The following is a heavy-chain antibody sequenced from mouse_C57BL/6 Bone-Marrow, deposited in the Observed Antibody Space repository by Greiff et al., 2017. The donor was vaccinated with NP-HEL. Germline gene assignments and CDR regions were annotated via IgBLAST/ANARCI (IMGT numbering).Heavy chain of an antibody. J-gene: IGHJ4*01. CDR2: INPRSGVT. CDR3: ARYRASTGTRAMDY. V-gene: IGHV1-7*01. D-gene: IGHD4-1*02. Sequence: QVQLKQSGAELAKPGASVKLSCKALGYTGPRAGRPLLPPVPLHCLEFILYINPRSGVTKYNQKFKDKATLTADKSSSTAYMQLSSLTYEDSAVYYCARYRASTGTRAMDYWGQGTSVTVSS. CDR1: GYTGPRAG.